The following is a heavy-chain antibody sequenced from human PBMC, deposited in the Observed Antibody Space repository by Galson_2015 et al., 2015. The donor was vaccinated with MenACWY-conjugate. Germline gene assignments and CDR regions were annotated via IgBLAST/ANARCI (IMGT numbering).Heavy chain of an antibody. CDR1: GFTLGHYW. D-gene: IGHD2/OR15-2a*01. CDR2: IKQDGSET. CDR3: TRDRKGLIASVPSNWFDP. Sequence: SLRLSCAASGFTLGHYWMSWVRQAPGKGLEWVANIKQDGSETYYVDSVKGRFTISRDNANNSFYLQMDSLRVEDTAVYYCTRDRKGLIASVPSNWFDPWGQGTLVTVSS. V-gene: IGHV3-7*01. J-gene: IGHJ5*02.